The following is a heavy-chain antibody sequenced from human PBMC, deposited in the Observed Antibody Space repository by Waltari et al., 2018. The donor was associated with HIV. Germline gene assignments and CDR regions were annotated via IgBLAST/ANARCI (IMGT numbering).Heavy chain of an antibody. CDR1: GFPFSTSW. J-gene: IGHJ4*02. CDR2: IKQDGSEK. V-gene: IGHV3-7*01. D-gene: IGHD3-3*01. CDR3: ARDGGRRGPFGY. Sequence: EVQLVESGGGLVQPGGSLRLSCAASGFPFSTSWMSWVRQAPGKGLEWVANIKQDGSEKYYVDSVKGRFTISRDNDKNSVDLQMNSLRAEDTAVYYCARDGGRRGPFGYWGQGTLVTVSS.